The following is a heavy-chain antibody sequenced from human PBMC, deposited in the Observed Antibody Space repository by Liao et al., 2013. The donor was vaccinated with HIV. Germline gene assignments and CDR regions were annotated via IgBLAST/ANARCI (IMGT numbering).Heavy chain of an antibody. CDR2: IYYSGNT. CDR3: ARWELLRYAFDI. J-gene: IGHJ3*02. Sequence: QVQLQESGSGLVKPSETLSLTCTVSGDSVSNYYWSWIRQPPGKGLEWIGYIYYSGNTNYNPSLKSRVTIAVDTSKNQFSLRLSSVTAADTALYYCARWELLRYAFDIWAKGQWSPSLQ. CDR1: GDSVSNYY. V-gene: IGHV4-59*02. D-gene: IGHD1-26*01.